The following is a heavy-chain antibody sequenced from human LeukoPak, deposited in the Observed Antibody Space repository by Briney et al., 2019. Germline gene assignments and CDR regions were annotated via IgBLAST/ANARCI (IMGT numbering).Heavy chain of an antibody. CDR2: ISGNGDST. J-gene: IGHJ4*02. V-gene: IGHV3-23*01. CDR1: GFSFSSYA. D-gene: IGHD3-10*01. CDR3: AKGTMVRGDRDF. Sequence: GGSLRLSCAASGFSFSSYAMSWVRQAPGKWLEWVSAISGNGDSTYYADSVKGRFTISRDNSRNTLYLQMNSLRAEDTAVYYCAKGTMVRGDRDFWGQGTLVTVSS.